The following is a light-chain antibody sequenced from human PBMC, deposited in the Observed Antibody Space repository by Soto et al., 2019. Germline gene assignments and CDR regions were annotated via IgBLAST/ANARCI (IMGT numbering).Light chain of an antibody. CDR2: DVS. V-gene: IGLV2-14*01. CDR3: SSHTSSSTLVV. Sequence: QSALTQPASVSGSPGQSITISCTGTSSDVGGYNYVSWYQQYPGKAPKLLIYDVSNRPSGVSNRFSGPKSGNTASLTISGLQAEDEADYYCSSHTSSSTLVVFGGGTKLTVL. CDR1: SSDVGGYNY. J-gene: IGLJ2*01.